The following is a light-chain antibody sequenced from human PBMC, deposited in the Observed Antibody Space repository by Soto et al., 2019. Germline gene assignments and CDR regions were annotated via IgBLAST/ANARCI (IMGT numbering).Light chain of an antibody. J-gene: IGKJ4*01. CDR2: GAS. Sequence: DIVLTQSPATLSVSPGERATLSCRASQSVSTNLAWYQHKLGQAPRLLIYGASTRVTGIPARFSGSGSGTDFTLTISYRKFEDFGIYYCQQYYNGCPPVTFGGGTKVES. CDR1: QSVSTN. V-gene: IGKV3-15*01. CDR3: QQYYNGCPPVT.